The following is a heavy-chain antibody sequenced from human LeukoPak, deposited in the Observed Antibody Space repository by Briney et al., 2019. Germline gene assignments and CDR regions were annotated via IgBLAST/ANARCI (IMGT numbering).Heavy chain of an antibody. CDR3: ARTYSSGWYGWYFDL. V-gene: IGHV3-74*01. J-gene: IGHJ2*01. D-gene: IGHD6-19*01. CDR2: INSDGSST. CDR1: GFGLSSYN. Sequence: GGSLRLSCAASGFGLSSYNMNWVRQAPGKGLVWVSRINSDGSSTSYADSVKGRFTISRDNAKNTLYLQMNSLRAGDTAVYYCARTYSSGWYGWYFDLWGRGTLVTVSS.